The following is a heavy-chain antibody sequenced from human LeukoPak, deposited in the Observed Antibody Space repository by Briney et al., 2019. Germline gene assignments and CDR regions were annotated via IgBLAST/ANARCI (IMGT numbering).Heavy chain of an antibody. CDR2: INRSGST. J-gene: IGHJ4*02. D-gene: IGHD5-24*01. CDR1: DGSFSGYY. Sequence: SETLSLTCVVYDGSFSGYYWSWIRQPPGKGLEWIGEINRSGSTNYNPSLKSRVTISVDTSKNQFSLKVTSVTAADRAVYYCTREDGYNFDYWGQGTLVTVSS. CDR3: TREDGYNFDY. V-gene: IGHV4-34*01.